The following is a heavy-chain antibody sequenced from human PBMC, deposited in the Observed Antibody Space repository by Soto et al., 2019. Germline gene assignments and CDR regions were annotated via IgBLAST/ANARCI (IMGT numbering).Heavy chain of an antibody. CDR1: GGTFNSYT. Sequence: KVSCKASGGTFNSYTISWVRQAPGQGLEWMGRIIPSLGTTNYAQKFQGRVTITADKSTSTAYMELSSLRSEDTAVYYCARNGPPDKNWVDPWGQGTLVTVSS. CDR3: ARNGPPDKNWVDP. D-gene: IGHD4-17*01. CDR2: IIPSLGTT. J-gene: IGHJ5*02. V-gene: IGHV1-69*08.